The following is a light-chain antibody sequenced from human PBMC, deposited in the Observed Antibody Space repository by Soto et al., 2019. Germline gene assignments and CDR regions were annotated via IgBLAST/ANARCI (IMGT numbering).Light chain of an antibody. CDR1: QSITNY. CDR2: EAS. Sequence: DIQMTQSPSSLSASVGDRITISCRASQSITNYLNWYQQKPGKAPKLLIYEASTLQSGVPSRFSGSGSGTDFTLPISSLQLEDFATYYCQQSLTTPPTFGQGTKAEIK. V-gene: IGKV1-39*01. J-gene: IGKJ1*01. CDR3: QQSLTTPPT.